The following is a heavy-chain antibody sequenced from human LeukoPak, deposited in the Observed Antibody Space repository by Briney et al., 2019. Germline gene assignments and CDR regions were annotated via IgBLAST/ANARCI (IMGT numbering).Heavy chain of an antibody. CDR2: ISYDGSNK. V-gene: IGHV3-30-3*01. J-gene: IGHJ6*02. CDR1: GFTFSSYA. CDR3: ARGPVWVTARTYYYYGMDV. Sequence: GRSLRLSCAASGFTFSSYAMHWVRQAPGKGLEWVAVISYDGSNKYYADSVKGRFTISRDNSKNTLYLQMNSLRAEDTAVYYCARGPVWVTARTYYYYGMDVWGQGTTVTVSS. D-gene: IGHD2-21*02.